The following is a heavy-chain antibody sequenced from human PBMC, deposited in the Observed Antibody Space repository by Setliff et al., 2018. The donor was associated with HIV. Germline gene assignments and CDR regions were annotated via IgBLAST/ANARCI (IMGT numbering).Heavy chain of an antibody. V-gene: IGHV4-31*01. CDR1: GGSISSGGYY. CDR2: SYYSGSA. D-gene: IGHD3-10*01. J-gene: IGHJ6*03. CDR3: ARGGRSAFGDYYYMDV. Sequence: SETLSLTCSVSGGSISSGGYYWSWIRQHPGKGLEWIGYSYYSGSANYNPSLKGLVTISVGTSKNQFSLKLSSVTAADTAVYYCARGGRSAFGDYYYMDVWGKGTTVTVSS.